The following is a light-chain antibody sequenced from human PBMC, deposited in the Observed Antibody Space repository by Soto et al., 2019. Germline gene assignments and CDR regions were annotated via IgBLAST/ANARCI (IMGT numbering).Light chain of an antibody. J-gene: IGKJ5*01. CDR1: QSVSRY. V-gene: IGKV1-39*01. CDR3: QQSYITPPIT. CDR2: AAS. Sequence: DVQMTQSPSSLSALVGDRVTITCRASQSVSRYLNWYQHKPGKAPKLLINAASNLRSGVPSRFSGSGSGTDFTLTIDGLQPEDFAVYYCQQSYITPPITFGQGTRLRL.